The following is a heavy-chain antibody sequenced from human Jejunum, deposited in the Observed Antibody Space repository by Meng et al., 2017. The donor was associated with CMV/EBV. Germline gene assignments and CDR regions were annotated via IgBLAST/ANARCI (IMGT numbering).Heavy chain of an antibody. CDR2: INQDGSER. CDR1: FTVNMYW. D-gene: IGHD1-26*01. V-gene: IGHV3-7*01. J-gene: IGHJ4*02. CDR3: VRDILRVGITYYFDY. Sequence: FTVNMYWMTWIRQAPGKGLEWVANINQDGSERNLMDSMKGRLTISRDNAKNSLYLQMSSLRAEDTAMYYCVRDILRVGITYYFDYWGQGTRVTVSS.